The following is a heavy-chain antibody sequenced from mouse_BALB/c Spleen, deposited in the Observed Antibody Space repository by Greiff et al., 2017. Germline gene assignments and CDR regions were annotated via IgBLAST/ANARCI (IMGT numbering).Heavy chain of an antibody. CDR1: GYTFTSYW. CDR2: IYPGSGST. Sequence: LKQPGSELVRPGASVKLSCKASGYTFTSYWMHWVKQRHGQGLEWIGNIYPGSGSTNYDEKFKSKGTLTVDTSSSTAYMHLSSLTSEDSAVYYCWIYYDYASFAYWGQGTLVTVSA. J-gene: IGHJ3*01. D-gene: IGHD2-4*01. CDR3: WIYYDYASFAY. V-gene: IGHV1S22*01.